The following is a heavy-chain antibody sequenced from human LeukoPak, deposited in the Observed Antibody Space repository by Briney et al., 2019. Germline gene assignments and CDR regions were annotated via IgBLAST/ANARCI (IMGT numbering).Heavy chain of an antibody. CDR3: ARDILTGSRPFPFDY. CDR2: ISSSSNYI. V-gene: IGHV3-21*01. CDR1: GFTFSSYT. Sequence: GGSLRLSCAASGFTFSSYTMNWVRQAPGKGLEWVSSISSSSNYIHYADSVKGRFTISRDNAKNSLYLQMNSLRAEDTAVYYCARDILTGSRPFPFDYWGQGTLVTVSS. J-gene: IGHJ4*02. D-gene: IGHD3-9*01.